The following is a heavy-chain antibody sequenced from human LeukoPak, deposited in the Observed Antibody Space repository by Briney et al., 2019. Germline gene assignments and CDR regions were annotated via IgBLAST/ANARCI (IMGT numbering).Heavy chain of an antibody. D-gene: IGHD3-10*01. J-gene: IGHJ4*02. CDR1: GGTFSSYA. Sequence: SVRVSCKASGGTFSSYAISWVRQAPGQGLEWMGGIIPILGTANYAQKFQGRVTITADESTSTAYMELSSLRSEDTAVYYCARAGGRLLWFGEFHYWGPGTLVTVSS. V-gene: IGHV1-69*13. CDR2: IIPILGTA. CDR3: ARAGGRLLWFGEFHY.